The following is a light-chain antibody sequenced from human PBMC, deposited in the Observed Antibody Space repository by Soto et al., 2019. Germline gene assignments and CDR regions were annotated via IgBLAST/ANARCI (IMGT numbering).Light chain of an antibody. CDR1: SSDVGIYNY. J-gene: IGLJ1*01. Sequence: QSVLTQPASVSGSPGQSITISCTGTSSDVGIYNYVSWYQQHPGKAPKLMIYQVTNRPSGVSNRFSGSKSGNTASLTISGLQAEDEADYYCSSYTGSTNYVFXTGTNVTVL. V-gene: IGLV2-14*01. CDR2: QVT. CDR3: SSYTGSTNYV.